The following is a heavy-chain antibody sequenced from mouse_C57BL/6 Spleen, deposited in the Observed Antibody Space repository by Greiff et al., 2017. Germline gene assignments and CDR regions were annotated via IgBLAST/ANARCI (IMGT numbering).Heavy chain of an antibody. V-gene: IGHV1-62-2*01. CDR1: GYTFTEYT. CDR3: ARHEGPYLSYWYVDG. J-gene: IGHJ1*03. CDR2: IYPGSGSI. D-gene: IGHD2-3*01. Sequence: QVHVKQSGAELVKPGASVKLSCKASGYTFTEYTIHWVKQRSGQGLEWIGWIYPGSGSIKYNEKFKDKATLTPDKSYSTVYMELIRLTSDDSAVYVCARHEGPYLSYWYVDGWGTGTTVTVSS.